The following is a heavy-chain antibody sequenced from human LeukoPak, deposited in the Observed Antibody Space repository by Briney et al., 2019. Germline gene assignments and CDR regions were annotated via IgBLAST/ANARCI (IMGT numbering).Heavy chain of an antibody. CDR3: AQDRARTRTYYFDY. Sequence: GSLRLSCAASGFTFSSYAMSWVRQAPGKGLEWVSAISGSGGSTYYADSVKGRFTISRDNSKNTLYLQMNSLRAEDTAVYYCAQDRARTRTYYFDYWGQGTLVTVSS. J-gene: IGHJ4*02. V-gene: IGHV3-23*01. CDR2: ISGSGGST. CDR1: GFTFSSYA. D-gene: IGHD1-14*01.